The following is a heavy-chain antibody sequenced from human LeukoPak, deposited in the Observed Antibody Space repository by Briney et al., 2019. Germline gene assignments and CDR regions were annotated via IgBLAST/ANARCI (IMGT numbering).Heavy chain of an antibody. Sequence: GRSLRLSCAASGFTFSSYAMSWVRQAPGKGLEWVSAITPSGDTTYYADSVKGRFTISRDYSRSTLYLQMNSLRAEDTAVYYCATLKSGYCSTTSCLNYFDFWGQGKLVTVSS. J-gene: IGHJ4*02. V-gene: IGHV3-23*01. CDR3: ATLKSGYCSTTSCLNYFDF. CDR2: ITPSGDTT. CDR1: GFTFSSYA. D-gene: IGHD2-2*03.